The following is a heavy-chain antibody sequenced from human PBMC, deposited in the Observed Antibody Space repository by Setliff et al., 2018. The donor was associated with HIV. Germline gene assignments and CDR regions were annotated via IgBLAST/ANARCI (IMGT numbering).Heavy chain of an antibody. CDR1: GFTFSDYY. Sequence: GGSLRLSCAGSGSGGSGFTFSDYYMSWVRQAPGKGLVWVSRIDGDGSGTSYADSVQGRFTISRDNAKNTLYLQMNSLRAEDTAVYYCVRDITTCWDVWGQGTTVTVSS. V-gene: IGHV3-74*01. D-gene: IGHD4-4*01. CDR3: VRDITTCWDV. CDR2: IDGDGSGT. J-gene: IGHJ6*02.